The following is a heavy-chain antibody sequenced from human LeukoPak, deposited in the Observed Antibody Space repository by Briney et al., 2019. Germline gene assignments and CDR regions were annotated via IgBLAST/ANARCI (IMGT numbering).Heavy chain of an antibody. CDR3: ANSWSNYFDY. CDR2: ISSSGSTI. Sequence: GGSLRLSCAVSGFSVINNYMSWVRQAPGKGLEWVSYISSSGSTIYYADSVKGRFTISRDNAKNSLYLQMNSLRAEDTAVYYCANSWSNYFDYWGQGTLVTVSS. V-gene: IGHV3-11*04. D-gene: IGHD6-13*01. CDR1: GFSVINNY. J-gene: IGHJ4*02.